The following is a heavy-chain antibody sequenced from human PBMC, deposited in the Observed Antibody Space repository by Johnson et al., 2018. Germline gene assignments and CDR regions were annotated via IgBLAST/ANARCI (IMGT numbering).Heavy chain of an antibody. J-gene: IGHJ6*03. CDR3: ARGPGYDFWSGYYTLGRRGAWGYYYYYYMDV. CDR1: GGTFSSYA. Sequence: QVQLVQSGAEVKKPGSSVKVSCKASGGTFSSYAISWVRQAPGQGLEWMGGIIPIFGTANYAQKFQGRVTITADESTSTAYMELSRLSSEDTAVYDCARGPGYDFWSGYYTLGRRGAWGYYYYYYMDVWGKGTTVTVSS. V-gene: IGHV1-69*12. D-gene: IGHD3-3*01. CDR2: IIPIFGTA.